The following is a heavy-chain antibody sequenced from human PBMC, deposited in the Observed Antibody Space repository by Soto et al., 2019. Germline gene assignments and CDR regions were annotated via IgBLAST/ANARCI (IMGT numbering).Heavy chain of an antibody. CDR2: IIPIFGTA. CDR1: GGTFSSYA. D-gene: IGHD3-10*01. Sequence: QVPLVQSGAEVKKPGSSVKVSCKASGGTFSSYAISWVRQAPGQGLEWMGGIIPIFGTANYAQKFQGRVTITADESTSTAYMELSSLRSEDTAVYYCARVRIYYGSGSYEYYYYYGMDVWGQGTTVTVSS. J-gene: IGHJ6*02. CDR3: ARVRIYYGSGSYEYYYYYGMDV. V-gene: IGHV1-69*01.